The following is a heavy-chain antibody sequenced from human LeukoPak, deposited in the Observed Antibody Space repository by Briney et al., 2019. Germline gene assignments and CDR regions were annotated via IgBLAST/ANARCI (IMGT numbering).Heavy chain of an antibody. Sequence: GGSLRLSCATSGFTFSSYAMHWVRQAPGKGLEWVALISYDGINQYYADSVKGRFIISRDNSKNTLYLQLNSLRLEDTAVYYCTLTTFGVVYYFDYCGQGTLVTVPS. CDR1: GFTFSSYA. J-gene: IGHJ4*02. V-gene: IGHV3-30*04. D-gene: IGHD1/OR15-1a*01. CDR3: TLTTFGVVYYFDY. CDR2: ISYDGINQ.